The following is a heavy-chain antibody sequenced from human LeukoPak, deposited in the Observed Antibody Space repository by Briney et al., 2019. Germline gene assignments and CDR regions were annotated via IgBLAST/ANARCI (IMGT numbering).Heavy chain of an antibody. J-gene: IGHJ4*02. Sequence: PGGSLRLSCTASGFTFSSYAMSWVRQAPGKGLEWVGRIKSKTDGGTTDYAAPVKGRFTISRDDSKNTLYLQMNSLKTEDTAVYYCTTEHYYDSSGYYYDFDYWGQGTLVTVSS. V-gene: IGHV3-15*01. D-gene: IGHD3-22*01. CDR2: IKSKTDGGTT. CDR3: TTEHYYDSSGYYYDFDY. CDR1: GFTFSSYA.